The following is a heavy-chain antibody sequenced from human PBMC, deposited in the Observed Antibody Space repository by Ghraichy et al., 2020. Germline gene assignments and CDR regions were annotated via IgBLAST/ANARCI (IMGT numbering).Heavy chain of an antibody. Sequence: SETLSLTCIVSGGSISSSSYYWGWIRQPPGKGLEWIGSMYYSGSTYYNPSLKSRVTISVDTSKSQFSLKLSSVTAADPAVYYCAGLEYSDILAGYYIPSYFDYWGQGTLVTVSS. V-gene: IGHV4-39*01. CDR2: MYYSGST. CDR3: AGLEYSDILAGYYIPSYFDY. D-gene: IGHD3-9*01. CDR1: GGSISSSSYY. J-gene: IGHJ4*02.